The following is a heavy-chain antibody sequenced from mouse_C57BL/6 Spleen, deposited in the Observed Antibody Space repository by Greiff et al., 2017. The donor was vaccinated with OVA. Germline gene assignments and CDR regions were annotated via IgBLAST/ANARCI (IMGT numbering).Heavy chain of an antibody. D-gene: IGHD2-4*01. CDR3: ARSRDYDEGFDY. CDR1: GYAFSSSW. Sequence: QVQLQQSGPELVKPGASVKISCKASGYAFSSSWMNWVKQRPGKGLEWIGRIYPGDGDTNYNGKLKGKATLTADKSSSTAYMQLSSLTSEDSAVYFCARSRDYDEGFDYWGQGTTLTVSS. CDR2: IYPGDGDT. V-gene: IGHV1-82*01. J-gene: IGHJ2*01.